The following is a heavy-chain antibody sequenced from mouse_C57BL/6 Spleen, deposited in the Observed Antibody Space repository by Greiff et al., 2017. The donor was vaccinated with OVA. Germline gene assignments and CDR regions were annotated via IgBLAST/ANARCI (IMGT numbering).Heavy chain of an antibody. V-gene: IGHV1-42*01. J-gene: IGHJ4*01. Sequence: EVQLQQSGPELVKPGASVKISCKASGYSFTGYYMNWVKQSPEKSLEWIGEINPSTGGTTYNQKFKAKATLTVDKSSSTAYMQLKSLTSEDSAVYDCARSTTVVPSYAIDYWGQGTSVTVSS. CDR3: ARSTTVVPSYAIDY. D-gene: IGHD1-1*01. CDR2: INPSTGGT. CDR1: GYSFTGYY.